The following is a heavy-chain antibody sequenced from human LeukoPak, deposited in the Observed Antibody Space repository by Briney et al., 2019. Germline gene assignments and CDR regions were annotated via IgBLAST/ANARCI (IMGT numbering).Heavy chain of an antibody. CDR2: IYPGDSDT. D-gene: IGHD1-26*01. J-gene: IGHJ6*03. Sequence: GESLKISCKGSGYSFTSYWIGWVRQMPGKGLEWMGIIYPGDSDTRYSPSFQGQVTISADKSISTAYLQWSSLKASDTAMYYCARQGSPATYFHHHLDVWGKRTTVTVSS. CDR3: ARQGSPATYFHHHLDV. V-gene: IGHV5-51*01. CDR1: GYSFTSYW.